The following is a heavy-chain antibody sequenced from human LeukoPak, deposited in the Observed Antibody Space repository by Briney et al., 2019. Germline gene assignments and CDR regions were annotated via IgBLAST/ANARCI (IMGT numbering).Heavy chain of an antibody. CDR2: IYHSGST. D-gene: IGHD5-18*01. CDR1: GYSISSGYS. J-gene: IGHJ6*03. CDR3: ARYGYSYGSPYYYYYMDV. V-gene: IGHV4-38-2*02. Sequence: SETLSLTCTVSGYSISSGYSWGWIRQPPGKGLEWIGDIYHSGSTYYNPSLKSRPTISVDTSKNQFSLKLSSVTAADTAVYYCARYGYSYGSPYYYYYMDVWGKGTTVTISS.